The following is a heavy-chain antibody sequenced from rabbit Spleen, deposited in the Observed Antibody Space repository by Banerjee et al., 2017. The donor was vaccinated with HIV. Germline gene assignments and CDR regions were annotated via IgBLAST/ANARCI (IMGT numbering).Heavy chain of an antibody. Sequence: HLKESGGGLVQPGGSLKLSCKASGFTLSSYYMNWVRQAPGKGLEWIGYIDPVFGITYYASWVNCRFSISRENAQNTVFLQMTSLTAADTATYFCARDGAGGSYFALWGPGTLVTVS. CDR3: ARDGAGGSYFAL. J-gene: IGHJ4*01. V-gene: IGHV1S7*01. CDR1: GFTLSSYY. CDR2: IDPVFGIT. D-gene: IGHD8-1*01.